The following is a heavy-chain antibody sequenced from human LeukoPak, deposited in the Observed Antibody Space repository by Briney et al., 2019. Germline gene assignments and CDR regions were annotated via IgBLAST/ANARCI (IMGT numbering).Heavy chain of an antibody. D-gene: IGHD6-13*01. J-gene: IGHJ6*03. CDR3: ARGRGDSSSWYSYYYYYMDV. V-gene: IGHV4-34*01. CDR2: INHSGST. CDR1: GGPFSGYY. Sequence: SETLSLTCAVYGGPFSGYYWSWIRQPPGKGLEWIGEINHSGSTNYNPSLKSRVTISVDTSKNQFSLKLSSVTAADTAVYYCARGRGDSSSWYSYYYYYMDVWGKGTTVTVPS.